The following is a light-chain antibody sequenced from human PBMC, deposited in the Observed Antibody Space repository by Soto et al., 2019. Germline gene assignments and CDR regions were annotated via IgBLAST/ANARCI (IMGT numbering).Light chain of an antibody. CDR2: DAS. CDR1: QNIGSN. Sequence: EIVLTQSPATLSLSPGERATLSCRASQNIGSNFLAWYQHKPGRAPRLLIYDASSRATGIPVRFSGSGAGTDFTLTISSREPEDFAVYYCQHRYNWPPLAFGGGTKVEMK. V-gene: IGKV3-11*01. CDR3: QHRYNWPPLA. J-gene: IGKJ4*01.